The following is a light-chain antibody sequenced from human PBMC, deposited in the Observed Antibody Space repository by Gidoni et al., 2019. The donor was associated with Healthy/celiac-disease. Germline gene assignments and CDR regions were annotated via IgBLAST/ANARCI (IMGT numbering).Light chain of an antibody. CDR1: QSISSY. CDR3: QQSYSTPVT. Sequence: DIQITQSPSSLSASVGDRVTITCRASQSISSYLNWYQQKPGKAPKLLIYAASSLQSGVPSRFSGSGSGTDFTLTISSLQPEDFATYYCQQSYSTPVTFXRXTKVEIK. CDR2: AAS. J-gene: IGKJ1*01. V-gene: IGKV1-39*01.